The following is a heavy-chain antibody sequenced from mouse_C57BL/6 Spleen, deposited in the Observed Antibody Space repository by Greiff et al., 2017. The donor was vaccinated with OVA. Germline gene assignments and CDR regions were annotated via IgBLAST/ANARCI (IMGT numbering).Heavy chain of an antibody. Sequence: EVKLVESGGGLVQPGGSMKLSCAASGFTFSDAWMDWVRQSPEKGLEWVAEIRNKANNHATYYAESVKGRFTISRDDSKSRVYLQMNSLRAEDTGIYYCTGYSNPTRFAYWGQGTLVTVSA. CDR2: IRNKANNHAT. J-gene: IGHJ3*01. D-gene: IGHD2-5*01. CDR3: TGYSNPTRFAY. CDR1: GFTFSDAW. V-gene: IGHV6-6*01.